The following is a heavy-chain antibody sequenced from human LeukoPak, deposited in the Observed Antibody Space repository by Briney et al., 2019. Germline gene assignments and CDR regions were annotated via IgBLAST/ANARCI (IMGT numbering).Heavy chain of an antibody. J-gene: IGHJ4*02. D-gene: IGHD2-15*01. CDR2: IYYSGST. CDR1: GDSISSSSYY. V-gene: IGHV4-39*07. Sequence: SETLSLTCTVSGDSISSSSYYWGWIRQPPGKGLEWIGSIYYSGSTYYNPSLKSRVTISVDTSKNQFSLKLSSVTAADTAVYYCARVTRYCSGGSCSKNFDYWGQGTLVTVSS. CDR3: ARVTRYCSGGSCSKNFDY.